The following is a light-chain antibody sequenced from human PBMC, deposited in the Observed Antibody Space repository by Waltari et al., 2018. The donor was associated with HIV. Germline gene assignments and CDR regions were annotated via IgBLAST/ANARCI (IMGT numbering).Light chain of an antibody. CDR2: KNY. J-gene: IGLJ1*01. CDR3: VGWDASLSAYV. Sequence: QSVLTQPPSASGTPGQRVTISCSGSSSNIGNDNVYWYQQRPGTAPKLLIYKNYQRPSGVPDRFAGSKSGTSASLAISGLRSEDEADYYCVGWDASLSAYVFGTGTKVTIL. V-gene: IGLV1-47*01. CDR1: SSNIGNDN.